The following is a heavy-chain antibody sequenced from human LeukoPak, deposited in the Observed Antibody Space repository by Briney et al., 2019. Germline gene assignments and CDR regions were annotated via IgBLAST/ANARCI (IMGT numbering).Heavy chain of an antibody. J-gene: IGHJ4*02. Sequence: GRSLRLSCAASGFTFSNFAMHWVRQAPGKGLEWVAVISFDGNIKYYADSVKGRFTVSRDNSQNTFYLQMSSLRPEDTCVYYCVRDLHSYSQAASFDYWGQGTLVTVSS. CDR1: GFTFSNFA. V-gene: IGHV3-30-3*01. CDR3: VRDLHSYSQAASFDY. D-gene: IGHD1-26*01. CDR2: ISFDGNIK.